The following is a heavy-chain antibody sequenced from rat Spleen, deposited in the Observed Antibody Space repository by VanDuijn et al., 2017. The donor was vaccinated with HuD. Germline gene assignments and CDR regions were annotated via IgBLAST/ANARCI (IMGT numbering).Heavy chain of an antibody. CDR3: AKEGATGMDA. V-gene: IGHV5-17*01. CDR2: IIYDGSGT. Sequence: VQMKETGPGLVQTTQTLSVTCTVSGFSLTSYHVSWVRQAPKEGPEWVATIIYDGSGTYYRDSVKGRFTISRDNAENTVYLQMNSLRSEDTATYYCAKEGATGMDAWGQGASVTVSS. J-gene: IGHJ4*01. CDR1: GFSLTSYH. D-gene: IGHD4-2*01.